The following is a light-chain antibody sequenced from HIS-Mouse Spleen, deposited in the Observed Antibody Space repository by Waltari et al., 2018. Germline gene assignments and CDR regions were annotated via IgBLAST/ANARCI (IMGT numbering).Light chain of an antibody. Sequence: QSALTQPASVSGSSGPSITIPCPGTSSDVGSYNLFSRYQQHPGKAPKPMIYGGSKRPSGVSNRFSGSKSGNTASLTISGLQAEDEADYYCCSYAVSSTWVFGGGTKLTVL. CDR2: GGS. CDR3: CSYAVSSTWV. CDR1: SSDVGSYNL. V-gene: IGLV2-23*01. J-gene: IGLJ3*02.